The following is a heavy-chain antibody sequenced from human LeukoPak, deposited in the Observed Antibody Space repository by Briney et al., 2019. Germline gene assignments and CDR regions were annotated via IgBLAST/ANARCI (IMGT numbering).Heavy chain of an antibody. J-gene: IGHJ6*03. CDR3: ARGLGSGSYSQNYYYYYMDV. V-gene: IGHV4-39*07. CDR1: GGSISSSSYY. Sequence: PSETLSLTCTVSGGSISSSSYYWGWIRQPPGKGLEWIGEINHSGSTNYNPSLKSRVTISVDTSKNQFSLKLSSVTAADTAVYYCARGLGSGSYSQNYYYYYMDVWGKGTTVTVSS. D-gene: IGHD3-10*01. CDR2: INHSGST.